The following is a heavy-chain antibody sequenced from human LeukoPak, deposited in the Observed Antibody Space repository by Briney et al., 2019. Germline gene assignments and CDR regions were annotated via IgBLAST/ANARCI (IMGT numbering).Heavy chain of an antibody. D-gene: IGHD5-18*01. CDR1: GGSISSYY. CDR2: IYYSGST. V-gene: IGHV4-59*08. CDR3: ARRFPGEEDTAIPTSRFDP. J-gene: IGHJ5*02. Sequence: SETLSLTCTVSGGSISSYYWSWIRQPPGKGLEWIGYIYYSGSTNYNPSLKSRVTISVDTSKNQFSLKLSSVTAADTAVYYCARRFPGEEDTAIPTSRFDPWGQGTLVTVSS.